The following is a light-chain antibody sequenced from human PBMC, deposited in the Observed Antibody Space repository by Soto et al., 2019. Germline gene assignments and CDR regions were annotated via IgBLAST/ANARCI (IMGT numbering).Light chain of an antibody. CDR1: TGAVTSDYY. CDR3: LLYYGGAQV. CDR2: STS. Sequence: QAVVTQAPSLTVSPGGTGTLTCASSTGAVTSDYYPNWFQQKPGQSPRALIYSTSKKQAWTPARFSGSLLGDKAALTLSGVQPEDEADYYCLLYYGGAQVFGGGTKLTVL. J-gene: IGLJ2*01. V-gene: IGLV7-43*01.